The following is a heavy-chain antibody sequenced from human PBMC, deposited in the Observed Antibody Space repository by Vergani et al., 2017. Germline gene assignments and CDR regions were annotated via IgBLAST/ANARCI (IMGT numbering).Heavy chain of an antibody. D-gene: IGHD6-13*01. J-gene: IGHJ4*02. CDR3: AKASGSSSWYEYYFDY. Sequence: EVQLLESGGGLVQPGGSLRLSCAASGFTFSSYATSWVRQAPGKGLEWVSAISGSGGSTYYADSVKGRFTISRDNSKNTLYLQMNSLRAEDTAVYYCAKASGSSSWYEYYFDYWGQGTLVTVSS. CDR1: GFTFSSYA. V-gene: IGHV3-23*01. CDR2: ISGSGGST.